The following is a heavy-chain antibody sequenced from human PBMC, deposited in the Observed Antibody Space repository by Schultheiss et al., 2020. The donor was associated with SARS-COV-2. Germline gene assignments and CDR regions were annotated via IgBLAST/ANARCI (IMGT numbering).Heavy chain of an antibody. D-gene: IGHD1-20*01. J-gene: IGHJ2*01. V-gene: IGHV4-34*11. CDR2: IYYSGST. CDR1: GGSIRDYY. CDR3: ARNPNWNYWYFDL. Sequence: SETLSLTCGVYGGSIRDYYWGWIRQPPGKGLEWIGSIYYSGSTNYNPSLKSRVTISVDTSKKQFSLNLSSVTAADTAVYYCARNPNWNYWYFDLWGRGTLVTVSS.